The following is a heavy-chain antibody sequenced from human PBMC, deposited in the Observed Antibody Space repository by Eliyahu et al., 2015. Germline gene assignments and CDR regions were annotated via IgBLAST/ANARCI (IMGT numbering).Heavy chain of an antibody. Sequence: EVQLVESGGGLVQPGGSLRLXCAASGFTFXSYAMGWVRQAPGKGLGGVSAISGSGGSTYYADSVKGRFTISRDNSKNTLYLQMNSLRAEDTAVYYCAKGLQWLVGGWFDPWGQGTLVTVSS. CDR3: AKGLQWLVGGWFDP. D-gene: IGHD6-19*01. CDR2: ISGSGGST. J-gene: IGHJ5*02. V-gene: IGHV3-23*04. CDR1: GFTFXSYA.